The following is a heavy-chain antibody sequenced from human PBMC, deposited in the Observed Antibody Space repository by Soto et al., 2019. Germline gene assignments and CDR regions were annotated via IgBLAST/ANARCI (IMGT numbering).Heavy chain of an antibody. CDR3: ARGTQGLRFLEWLSMDV. V-gene: IGHV1-3*01. J-gene: IGHJ6*02. Sequence: RASVKVSCKASGYTFTSYAMHWVRQAPGQRLEWMGWINAGNGNTKYSQKFQGRVTITRDTSASTAYMELSSLRSEDTAVYYCARGTQGLRFLEWLSMDVWGQGTTVTVSS. D-gene: IGHD3-3*01. CDR2: INAGNGNT. CDR1: GYTFTSYA.